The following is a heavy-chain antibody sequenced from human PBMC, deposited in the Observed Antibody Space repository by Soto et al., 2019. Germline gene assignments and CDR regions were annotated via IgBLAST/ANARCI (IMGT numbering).Heavy chain of an antibody. D-gene: IGHD3-22*01. V-gene: IGHV1-46*01. CDR3: ARGYYDSSGYYAHFDY. J-gene: IGHJ4*02. CDR2: INPSGGST. CDR1: GYTFTSYY. Sequence: ASVKVSCKASGYTFTSYYMHWVRQAPGQGLEWMGIINPSGGSTSYAQKFQGRVTMTRDTSTSTVYMELSSLRSEDTAVYYCARGYYDSSGYYAHFDYWGQGTLVTVSS.